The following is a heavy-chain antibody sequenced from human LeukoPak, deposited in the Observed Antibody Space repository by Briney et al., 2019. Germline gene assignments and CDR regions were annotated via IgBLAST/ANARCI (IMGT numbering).Heavy chain of an antibody. CDR2: ISGDGRDI. D-gene: IGHD1-26*01. V-gene: IGHV3-21*01. Sequence: ETLSLACAVSGASISSSNYYWGWVRQSPGKGLEWVSAISGDGRDIYYADSVKGRFTISRDNAKNSLYLQMNSLRAEDTAVYYCARDGGSYYPYFYYYYMDVWGKGTTVTVSS. J-gene: IGHJ6*03. CDR1: GASISSSNYY. CDR3: ARDGGSYYPYFYYYYMDV.